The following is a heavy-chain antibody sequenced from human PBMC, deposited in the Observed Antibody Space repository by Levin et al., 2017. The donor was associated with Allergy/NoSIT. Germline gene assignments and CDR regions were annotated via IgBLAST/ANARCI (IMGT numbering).Heavy chain of an antibody. CDR2: ISGSGVST. J-gene: IGHJ3*02. V-gene: IGHV3-23*01. Sequence: GGSLRLSCAASGFTFSSYAMSWVRQAPGKGLEWVSSISGSGVSTYYADSVKGRFTISRDNSKNTLYLQINSLRAEDTAVYYCARLGYCSSTSCSGNAFDIWGQGTMVTVSS. CDR1: GFTFSSYA. CDR3: ARLGYCSSTSCSGNAFDI. D-gene: IGHD2-2*01.